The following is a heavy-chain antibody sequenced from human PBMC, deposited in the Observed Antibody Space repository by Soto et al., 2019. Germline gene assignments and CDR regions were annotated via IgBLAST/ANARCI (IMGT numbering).Heavy chain of an antibody. CDR1: GGTFSSYA. CDR2: IIPIFGTA. J-gene: IGHJ6*02. Sequence: SVKVSFKASGGTFSSYAISWVRQAPGQGLEWMGGIIPIFGTANYAQKFQGRVTITADKSTSTAYMELSSLRSEDTAVYYCARGPTIFGVVARMDVWGQGTTVTVSS. V-gene: IGHV1-69*06. D-gene: IGHD3-3*01. CDR3: ARGPTIFGVVARMDV.